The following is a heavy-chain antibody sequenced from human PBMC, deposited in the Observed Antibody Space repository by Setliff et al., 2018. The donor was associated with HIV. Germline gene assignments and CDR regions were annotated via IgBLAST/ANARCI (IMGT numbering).Heavy chain of an antibody. CDR2: INVGNGNT. CDR3: ARGSKRWLQFDFFDY. J-gene: IGHJ4*02. V-gene: IGHV1-3*03. Sequence: ASVKVSCKASGYTFTSHAFHWVRQAPGQSLEWMGWINVGNGNTRYSREFEGRVTITRDTSASTVHLELTSLRSEDMAVYYCARGSKRWLQFDFFDYWGQGILVTVSS. CDR1: GYTFTSHA. D-gene: IGHD5-12*01.